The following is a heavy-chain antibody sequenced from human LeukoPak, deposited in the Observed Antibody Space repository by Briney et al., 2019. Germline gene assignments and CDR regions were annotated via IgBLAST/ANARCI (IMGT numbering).Heavy chain of an antibody. CDR3: ARDDYLGY. CDR2: INQDGSAK. J-gene: IGHJ4*02. Sequence: GGSLRLSCAASGFAFSGYWMAWVRQAPGRGLEWVAHINQDGSAKNYVDPVKGRFTISRDNAKNSVYLQLDTLRAEDTALYFCARDDYLGYWGQGTLVTVSS. V-gene: IGHV3-7*05. D-gene: IGHD3-16*01. CDR1: GFAFSGYW.